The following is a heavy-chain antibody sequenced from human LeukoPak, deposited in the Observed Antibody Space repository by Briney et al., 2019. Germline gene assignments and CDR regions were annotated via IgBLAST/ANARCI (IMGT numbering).Heavy chain of an antibody. CDR2: ISGSGGST. J-gene: IGHJ4*02. D-gene: IGHD2-15*01. CDR1: GFTFSSYA. CDR3: ARSRSAGGYSGVDS. V-gene: IGHV3-23*01. Sequence: GGSLRLSCAASGFTFSSYAMSWVRQAPGKGLEWVSGISGSGGSTYYADSVKGRFTISRDNSKNTLYLQMNSLRAEDTAVYYCARSRSAGGYSGVDSWGQGTLVTVSS.